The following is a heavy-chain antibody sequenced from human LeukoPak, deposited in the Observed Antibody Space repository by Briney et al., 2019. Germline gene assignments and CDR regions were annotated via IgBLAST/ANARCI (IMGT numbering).Heavy chain of an antibody. D-gene: IGHD4-17*01. CDR1: GFTFSSYA. CDR2: ISYDGSNK. V-gene: IGHV3-30*04. J-gene: IGHJ4*02. Sequence: GGSLRLSCAASGFTFSSYAMHWVRQAPGKGLEWVAVISYDGSNKYYADSVKGRFTISRDNSKNTLYLQMNSLRAEDTAVYYCARDDYGDYVGMFDYWGQGTLVTVSS. CDR3: ARDDYGDYVGMFDY.